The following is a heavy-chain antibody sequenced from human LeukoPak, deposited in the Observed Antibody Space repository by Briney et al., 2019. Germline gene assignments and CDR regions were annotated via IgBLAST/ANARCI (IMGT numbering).Heavy chain of an antibody. J-gene: IGHJ4*02. D-gene: IGHD4-23*01. CDR1: GFTFSHAR. Sequence: GGSLRLSCAASGFTFSHARMNWVRQAPGEGLEWIGLIKSYVHGGTTDYAAPVQGRFTISRDDSKSIVYLQMTSLRAEDTGIYYCFDYKADNSWDNWGQGNLVTVSA. CDR3: FDYKADNSWDN. V-gene: IGHV3-15*01. CDR2: IKSYVHGGTT.